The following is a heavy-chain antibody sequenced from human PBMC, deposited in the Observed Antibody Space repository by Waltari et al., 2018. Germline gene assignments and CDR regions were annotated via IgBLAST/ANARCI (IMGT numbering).Heavy chain of an antibody. CDR1: GSTFSSYG. CDR3: AADAAASGLFDY. Sequence: QVQLVESGGGVVQPGRSLRLSCAAAGSTFSSYGRHWVRQAPGKGLEWVAVISYDGSNKYYADSVKGRFTISRDNSKNTLYLQMNSLRAEDTAVYYCAADAAASGLFDYWGQGTLVTVSS. V-gene: IGHV3-30*03. J-gene: IGHJ4*02. D-gene: IGHD6-13*01. CDR2: ISYDGSNK.